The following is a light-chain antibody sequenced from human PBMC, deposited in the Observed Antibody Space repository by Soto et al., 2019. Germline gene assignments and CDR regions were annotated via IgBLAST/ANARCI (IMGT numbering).Light chain of an antibody. J-gene: IGLJ2*01. V-gene: IGLV1-44*01. Sequence: QSVLTQPPSASGTPGQRVTISCSGSSSNIGGNTVNWYQQLPGTAPKLLISSNNQRPSGVPDRFSGSKSGTSASLAISGLQSEDEADYYYAVWDDSLNGPVFGGGTKVTVL. CDR3: AVWDDSLNGPV. CDR1: SSNIGGNT. CDR2: SNN.